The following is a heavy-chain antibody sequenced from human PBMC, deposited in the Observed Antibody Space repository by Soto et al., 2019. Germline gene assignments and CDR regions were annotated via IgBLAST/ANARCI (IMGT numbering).Heavy chain of an antibody. V-gene: IGHV3-9*01. CDR3: AKDMKWGGMTTIHYFDS. Sequence: SPRRTSIAFGLPVRDCPSHSIRQAPGKGLEWVSGISANGDNVDYADSVKGRFTLSRDNAKNSLFLQMNSLRPGDTALYYCAKDMKWGGMTTIHYFDSWGQGT. CDR1: GLPVRDCP. CDR2: ISANGDNV. D-gene: IGHD4-17*01. J-gene: IGHJ4*02.